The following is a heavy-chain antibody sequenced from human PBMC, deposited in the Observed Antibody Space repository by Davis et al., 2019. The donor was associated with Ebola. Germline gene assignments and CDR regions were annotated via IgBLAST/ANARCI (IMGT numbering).Heavy chain of an antibody. CDR3: ATYSGAYFDY. V-gene: IGHV5-10-1*01. D-gene: IGHD1-26*01. CDR2: IDPSDSYT. CDR1: GYTFTNYW. Sequence: GESLKISCEGSGYTFTNYWIHWVRQMPGKGLEWMGRIDPSDSYTNYSPSFEGHVTISADESFSTAYLQWSSLRASDTAMYYCATYSGAYFDYWGQGTLVTVSA. J-gene: IGHJ4*02.